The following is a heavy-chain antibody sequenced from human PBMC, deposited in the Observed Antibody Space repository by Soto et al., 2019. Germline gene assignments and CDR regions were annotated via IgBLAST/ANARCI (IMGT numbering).Heavy chain of an antibody. CDR2: INPNSGGT. J-gene: IGHJ4*02. V-gene: IGHV1-2*04. D-gene: IGHD5-12*01. Sequence: ASVKVSCKASGYTFTGYYMHWVRQAPGQGLEWMGWINPNSGGTNYAQKFQGWVTMTRDTSISTAYMELSRLRSDDTAVYYCARAGNGGYSGYDYAAGYFDYWGQGTLVTVSS. CDR1: GYTFTGYY. CDR3: ARAGNGGYSGYDYAAGYFDY.